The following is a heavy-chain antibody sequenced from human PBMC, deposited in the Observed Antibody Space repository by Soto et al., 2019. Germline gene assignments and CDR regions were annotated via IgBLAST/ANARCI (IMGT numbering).Heavy chain of an antibody. CDR2: INHSGST. CDR1: GGSFSGYY. J-gene: IGHJ4*02. V-gene: IGHV4-34*01. CDR3: ARGRFFDFWNGYYARTTYFDY. D-gene: IGHD3-3*01. Sequence: PSETLSLTCAVYGGSFSGYYWSWIRQPPGKGLEWIGEINHSGSTNYNPSLKSRVTISVDTSKNQFSLKLSSVTAADTAVYYCARGRFFDFWNGYYARTTYFDYWGQGTLVTVSS.